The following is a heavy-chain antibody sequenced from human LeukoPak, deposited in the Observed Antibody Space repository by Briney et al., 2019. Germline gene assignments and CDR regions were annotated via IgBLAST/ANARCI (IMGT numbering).Heavy chain of an antibody. CDR3: ARDSSTRYYYYGMDV. D-gene: IGHD2-2*01. CDR1: GFTFSDYY. CDR2: ISSSGSTI. V-gene: IGHV3-11*04. J-gene: IGHJ6*02. Sequence: GGSLRLSCAASGFTFSDYYMSWIRHAPGKGLEWVSYISSSGSTIYYAGSVKGRCTISRDNAKNSLYLQMNSLRAEDTAVYYCARDSSTRYYYYGMDVWGQGTTVTVSS.